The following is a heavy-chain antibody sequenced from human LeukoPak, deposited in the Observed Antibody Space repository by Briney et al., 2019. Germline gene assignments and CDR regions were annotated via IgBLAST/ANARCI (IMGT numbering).Heavy chain of an antibody. D-gene: IGHD3-16*01. Sequence: GGSLRLSCAASGFTFRSYGMSWVRQAPGKGLKWVSAISGSGGTRYSADSVKGRFTISRDNSQNTLYLQMSSLRAEDTAVYYCAKIISPPWGGFDYWGQGTLVTVSS. J-gene: IGHJ4*02. V-gene: IGHV3-23*01. CDR1: GFTFRSYG. CDR2: ISGSGGTR. CDR3: AKIISPPWGGFDY.